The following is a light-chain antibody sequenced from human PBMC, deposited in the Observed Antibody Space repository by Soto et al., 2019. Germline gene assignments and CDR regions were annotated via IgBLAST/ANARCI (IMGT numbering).Light chain of an antibody. CDR3: QSYDSSLSGSVV. Sequence: QPVLTQPPSVSGAPGQRVTISCTGSSSNIGAGYDVHWYQQLPGTAPKLLIYGNTNRPSGVPDRFSGSKSGTSVFLAITGLQAEDEADYYCQSYDSSLSGSVVFGGGTKLTVL. J-gene: IGLJ2*01. V-gene: IGLV1-40*01. CDR1: SSNIGAGYD. CDR2: GNT.